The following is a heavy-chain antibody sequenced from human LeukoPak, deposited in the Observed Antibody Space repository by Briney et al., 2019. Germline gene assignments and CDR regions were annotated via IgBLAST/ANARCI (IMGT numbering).Heavy chain of an antibody. CDR3: ARHPRYYYGSGSYYNTPDWYFDL. Sequence: SETLSLTCAVYGGSFSGYYWSWIRQPPGKGLEWIGEINHSGSTNYNPSLKSRVTISVDTSKNQFSLKLSSVTAADTAVYYCARHPRYYYGSGSYYNTPDWYFDLWGRGTLVTVSS. CDR1: GGSFSGYY. D-gene: IGHD3-10*01. J-gene: IGHJ2*01. V-gene: IGHV4-34*01. CDR2: INHSGST.